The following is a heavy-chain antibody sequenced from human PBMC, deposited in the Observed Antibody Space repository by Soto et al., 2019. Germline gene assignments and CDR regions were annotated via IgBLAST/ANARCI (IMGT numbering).Heavy chain of an antibody. J-gene: IGHJ6*02. CDR2: MNSNRGNT. CDR1: GYTFTSYD. D-gene: IGHD4-4*01. Sequence: GASVKVSCKASGYTFTSYDINWVRQATGQGREWMGWMNSNRGNTGYAQKFQGRVTMTRNTSISTAYMELSSLRSEATAVYYCARAITTVDTPRYYYGMAVWGQGTTVTVSS. V-gene: IGHV1-8*01. CDR3: ARAITTVDTPRYYYGMAV.